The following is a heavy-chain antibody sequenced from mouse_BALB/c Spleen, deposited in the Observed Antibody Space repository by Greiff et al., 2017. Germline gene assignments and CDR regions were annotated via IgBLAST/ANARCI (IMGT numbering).Heavy chain of an antibody. V-gene: IGHV5-4*02. CDR2: ISDGGSYT. CDR3: ARDGLTLDY. J-gene: IGHJ2*01. D-gene: IGHD4-1*01. Sequence: EVKLVESGGGLVKPGGSLKLSCAASGFTFSDYYMYWVRQTPEKRLEWVATISDGGSYTYYPDSVKGRFTISRDNAKNNLYLQMSSLKSEDTAMYYCARDGLTLDYWGQGTTLTVSS. CDR1: GFTFSDYY.